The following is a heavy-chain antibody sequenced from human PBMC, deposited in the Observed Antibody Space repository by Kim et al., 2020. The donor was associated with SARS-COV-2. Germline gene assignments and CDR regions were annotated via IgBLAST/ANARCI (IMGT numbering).Heavy chain of an antibody. D-gene: IGHD3-9*01. Sequence: GGSLRLSCAASGFTFRTYGMHWVRQAPGEGLEWVAAISYDGSYYHHIDSVRGRFTISRDNSRNTLYLEMNNLRPEDTAVYYCARVGRYFKWNVRNEAFDVWGQGTVVTVS. CDR2: ISYDGSYY. CDR3: ARVGRYFKWNVRNEAFDV. CDR1: GFTFRTYG. J-gene: IGHJ3*01. V-gene: IGHV3-30*19.